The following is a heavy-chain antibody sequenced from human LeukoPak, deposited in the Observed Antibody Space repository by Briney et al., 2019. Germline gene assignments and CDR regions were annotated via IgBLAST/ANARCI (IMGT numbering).Heavy chain of an antibody. D-gene: IGHD1-26*01. V-gene: IGHV4-39*01. CDR3: ARRGGSGRAFDY. CDR2: IYYTGST. J-gene: IGHJ4*02. Sequence: SETLSLTCSVSGASISGGTYYWGRIRQPPGKGLEWIGSIYYTGSTYDNPSLKSRVTTSVDTSKNQFSLKLSSVTAADTAVYYCARRGGSGRAFDYWGQGTLVTVSS. CDR1: GASISGGTYY.